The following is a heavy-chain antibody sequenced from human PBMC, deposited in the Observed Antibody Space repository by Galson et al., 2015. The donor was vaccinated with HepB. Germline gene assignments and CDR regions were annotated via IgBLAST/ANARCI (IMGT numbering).Heavy chain of an antibody. D-gene: IGHD1-7*01. CDR3: ARDSRLELRLNNYFSYGMDV. V-gene: IGHV1-18*01. J-gene: IGHJ6*02. CDR1: GYSFSNYG. Sequence: SVKVSCKASGYSFSNYGLSWIRQAPGPGLEWLGWFSGYDHSTNYAQKFQGRVTMTADASTGTAYLELRNLRSDGTAVYFCARDSRLELRLNNYFSYGMDVWGQGSAVTVSS. CDR2: FSGYDHST.